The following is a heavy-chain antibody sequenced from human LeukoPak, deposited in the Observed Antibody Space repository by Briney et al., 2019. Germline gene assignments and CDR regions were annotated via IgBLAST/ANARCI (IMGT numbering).Heavy chain of an antibody. V-gene: IGHV4-4*02. CDR3: ARASPINSGYDLDY. Sequence: SETLSLTCAVSGGSISSSNWWSWVRQPPGKGLEWIGEIYHSGSTNYNPSLKSRVTISVDKSKNQFSLKLSSVTAADTAVYYCARASPINSGYDLDYWGQGTLVTVSS. D-gene: IGHD5-12*01. J-gene: IGHJ4*02. CDR2: IYHSGST. CDR1: GGSISSSNW.